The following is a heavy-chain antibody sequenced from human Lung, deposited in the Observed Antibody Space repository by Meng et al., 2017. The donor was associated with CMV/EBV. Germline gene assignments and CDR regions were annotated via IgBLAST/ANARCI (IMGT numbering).Heavy chain of an antibody. Sequence: ASVKVSCKASGDIFIDYYLFWVRQVPGQGLEWVGWINPKTGSTKYAQKLQGRVTVTRDTPMSTVYMEVTSLRSDDTAVYYCARATPEYSYSRNSPTLAYWGQGTLVTVSS. J-gene: IGHJ4*02. D-gene: IGHD2/OR15-2a*01. V-gene: IGHV1-2*02. CDR2: INPKTGST. CDR3: ARATPEYSYSRNSPTLAY. CDR1: GDIFIDYY.